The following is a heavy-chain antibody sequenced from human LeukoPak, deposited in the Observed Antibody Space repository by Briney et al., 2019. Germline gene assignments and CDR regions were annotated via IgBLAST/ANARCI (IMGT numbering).Heavy chain of an antibody. D-gene: IGHD3-3*01. J-gene: IGHJ6*02. CDR2: ISAYSGNT. Sequence: ASVTVSCKPSGYTFTSYGISWVRQAPGQGLEWMGWISAYSGNTNYAQKLQGRVTMTTDTSTSTAYMELRSLRSDDTAVYYCARAYKTYYDFWSGYYHYYGMDVWGQGTTVTVSS. CDR1: GYTFTSYG. CDR3: ARAYKTYYDFWSGYYHYYGMDV. V-gene: IGHV1-18*01.